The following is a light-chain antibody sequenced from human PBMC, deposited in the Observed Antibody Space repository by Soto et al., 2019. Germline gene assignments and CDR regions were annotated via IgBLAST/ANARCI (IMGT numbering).Light chain of an antibody. CDR3: AAWDDSLCSWYD. Sequence: QSVLTQPPSASGTPGQSVTISCSGSSSNIGSNYVYWYQQLPGTAPKLLIHRHNQQPPGVPDRFSGSKSGTSASLAISGLRSEDGADYYSAAWDDSLCSWYDCGTGTNVTGL. CDR1: SSNIGSNY. J-gene: IGLJ1*01. CDR2: RHN. V-gene: IGLV1-47*01.